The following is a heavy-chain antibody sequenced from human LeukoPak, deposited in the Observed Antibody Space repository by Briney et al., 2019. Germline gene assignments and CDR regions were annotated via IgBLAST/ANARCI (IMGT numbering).Heavy chain of an antibody. J-gene: IGHJ5*02. Sequence: HRASVKVSCKASGGTFSSYTISWVRQAPGQGLEWMGRIIPILGIANYAQKFQGRVTITADKSTSTAYMELSSLRSEDTAVYYRARDREGSSSWYIWLDPWGQGTLVTVSS. CDR2: IIPILGIA. D-gene: IGHD6-13*01. V-gene: IGHV1-69*04. CDR1: GGTFSSYT. CDR3: ARDREGSSSWYIWLDP.